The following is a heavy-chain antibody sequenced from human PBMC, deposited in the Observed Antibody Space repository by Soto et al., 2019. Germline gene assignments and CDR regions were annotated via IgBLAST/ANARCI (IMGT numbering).Heavy chain of an antibody. CDR2: ISSSSSYI. CDR1: GVTCSSYS. D-gene: IGHD2-2*01. CDR3: ASSIVVVPAAMGYETWFDP. J-gene: IGHJ5*02. Sequence: VVSLRLSCAAAGVTCSSYSMNWVLQAPGKGLEWVSSISSSSSYIYYADSVKGRFTISRDNAKNSLYLQMNSLRAEDTAVYYCASSIVVVPAAMGYETWFDPWGQGTLVTVSS. V-gene: IGHV3-21*01.